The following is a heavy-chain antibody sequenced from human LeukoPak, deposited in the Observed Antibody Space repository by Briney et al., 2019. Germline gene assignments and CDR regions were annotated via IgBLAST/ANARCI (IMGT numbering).Heavy chain of an antibody. Sequence: GASVKVSCKASGYTFTSYYMHWVRQAPGQGLEWMGIINPSGGSTSYAQKFQGRVTMTRDTSTSTVYMELSRLRSDDTAVYYCARDTYYYYYGMDVWGQGTTVTVSS. CDR1: GYTFTSYY. CDR2: INPSGGST. V-gene: IGHV1-46*01. J-gene: IGHJ6*02. CDR3: ARDTYYYYYGMDV.